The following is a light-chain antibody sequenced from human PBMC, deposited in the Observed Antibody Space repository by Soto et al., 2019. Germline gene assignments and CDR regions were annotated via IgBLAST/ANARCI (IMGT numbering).Light chain of an antibody. V-gene: IGKV3-20*01. Sequence: EIVLTQSPGTLSLSPGERGTLSCRGSQSVSSTYLAWYQQKPGQAPRLLIYGASSRATGIPDRFSGSGSGTDFTLTISRLEPEDFAVYYCQQYGSSTWTFGQGTKVDIK. J-gene: IGKJ1*01. CDR2: GAS. CDR1: QSVSSTY. CDR3: QQYGSSTWT.